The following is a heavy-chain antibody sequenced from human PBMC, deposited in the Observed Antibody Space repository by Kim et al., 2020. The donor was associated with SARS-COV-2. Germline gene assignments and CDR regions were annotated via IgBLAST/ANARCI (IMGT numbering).Heavy chain of an antibody. Sequence: GGSLRLSCAASGFTFSSYSMNWVRQAPGKGLEWVSYISSSSSTIYYADSVKGRFTISRDNAKNSLYLQMNSLRDEDTAVYYCARDYQFYYSSGCPDYWGQGTLVTVSS. CDR3: ARDYQFYYSSGCPDY. D-gene: IGHD3-22*01. CDR1: GFTFSSYS. J-gene: IGHJ4*02. CDR2: ISSSSSTI. V-gene: IGHV3-48*02.